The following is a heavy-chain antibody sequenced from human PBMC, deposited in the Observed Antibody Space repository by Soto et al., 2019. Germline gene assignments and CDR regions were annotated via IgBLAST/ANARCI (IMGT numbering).Heavy chain of an antibody. V-gene: IGHV3-23*01. CDR3: AKEPPTVTTTLIEFRWETWFDP. D-gene: IGHD4-4*01. J-gene: IGHJ5*02. Sequence: PGGSLILSCAASGFPFSSYSMSLVRQAPGKGLEWVSAISGSGGSTYYADSVKGRFTISRDNSKNTLYLQMNSLRAEDTAVYYCAKEPPTVTTTLIEFRWETWFDPWGQGTLVTVSS. CDR2: ISGSGGST. CDR1: GFPFSSYS.